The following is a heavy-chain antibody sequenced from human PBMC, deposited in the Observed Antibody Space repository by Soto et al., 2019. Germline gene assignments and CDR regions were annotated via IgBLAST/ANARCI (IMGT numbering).Heavy chain of an antibody. Sequence: QVQLVQSGAEVKKPGASVKVSCKASGYTFTSYDISWVRQATGQGLEWMGWMNPNSGNTGFAQKFQGRVTMTRNTSKSTAYMELSSLRSEDTAVYYCARERAHYGMDVWGQWTTVTVSS. CDR2: MNPNSGNT. CDR1: GYTFTSYD. D-gene: IGHD6-25*01. J-gene: IGHJ6*02. V-gene: IGHV1-8*01. CDR3: ARERAHYGMDV.